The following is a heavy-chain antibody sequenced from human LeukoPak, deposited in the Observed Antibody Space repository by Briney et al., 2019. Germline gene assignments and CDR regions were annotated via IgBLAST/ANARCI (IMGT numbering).Heavy chain of an antibody. CDR1: GGSISSGSYY. J-gene: IGHJ6*02. V-gene: IGHV4-61*02. CDR2: IYTSGST. Sequence: PSETLSLTCTVSGGSISSGSYYWSWIRQPAGKGLEWIGRIYTSGSTNYNPSLKSRVTISVDTSKNQFSLKLSSVTAADTAVYYCARAQNALRYFDWRNNYGMDVWGQGTTVTVSS. CDR3: ARAQNALRYFDWRNNYGMDV. D-gene: IGHD3-9*01.